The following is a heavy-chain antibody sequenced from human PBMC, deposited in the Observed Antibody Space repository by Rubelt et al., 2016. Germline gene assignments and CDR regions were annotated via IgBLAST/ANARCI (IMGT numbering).Heavy chain of an antibody. CDR2: ISYDGSNK. CDR3: AKEGYYDDSSGYETPTYFDY. D-gene: IGHD3-22*01. J-gene: IGHJ4*02. Sequence: QVQLVESGGGVVQPGRSLRLSCVASRFTFSTYGMHWVRQAPGKGLEWVAVISYDGSNKYYADSVKGRFTISRDNSKNTLYLQMKSRRAEETAVYYCAKEGYYDDSSGYETPTYFDYWGQGTLVTVSS. CDR1: RFTFSTYG. V-gene: IGHV3-30*18.